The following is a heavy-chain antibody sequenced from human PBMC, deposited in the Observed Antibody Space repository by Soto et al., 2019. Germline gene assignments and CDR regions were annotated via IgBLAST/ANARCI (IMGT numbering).Heavy chain of an antibody. CDR1: GFAFNNYG. D-gene: IGHD1-26*01. V-gene: IGHV3-21*01. J-gene: IGHJ2*01. CDR3: ARGGSGSYFWYFDL. CDR2: ISKSDYT. Sequence: GGSLRLSCTVPGFAFNNYGINWVRQAPGKGLEWVSSISKSDYTYYSDSVKGRFTISRDNAKNSVSLQMNTLRAEDTAVYYCARGGSGSYFWYFDLWGRGTLVTVSS.